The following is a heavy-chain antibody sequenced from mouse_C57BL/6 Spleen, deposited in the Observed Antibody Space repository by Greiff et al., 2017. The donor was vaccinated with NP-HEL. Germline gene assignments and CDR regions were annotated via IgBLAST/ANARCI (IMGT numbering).Heavy chain of an antibody. D-gene: IGHD2-5*01. CDR2: ISYDGSN. J-gene: IGHJ1*03. Sequence: EVKLQESGPGLVKPSQSLSLTCSVTGYSITSGYYWNWIRQFPGNKLEWMGYISYDGSNNYNPSLKNRISITRDTSKNQFFLKLNSVTTEDTATYYCARDDPYYSNYVDVWGTGTTVTVSS. V-gene: IGHV3-6*01. CDR1: GYSITSGYY. CDR3: ARDDPYYSNYVDV.